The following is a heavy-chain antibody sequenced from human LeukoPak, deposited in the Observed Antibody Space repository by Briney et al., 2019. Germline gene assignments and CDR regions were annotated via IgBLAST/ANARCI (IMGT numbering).Heavy chain of an antibody. D-gene: IGHD6-19*01. V-gene: IGHV4-34*01. CDR2: INHSGNT. Sequence: SETLSLTCAVYGGSFSGYYWSWIRQPPGKGLEWIGEINHSGNTNYNPSLKSRVTISVDTSKNQFSLKLSSVTAADTAVYYCARLRGYSSGWYVGWGQGTLVTVSS. J-gene: IGHJ4*02. CDR1: GGSFSGYY. CDR3: ARLRGYSSGWYVG.